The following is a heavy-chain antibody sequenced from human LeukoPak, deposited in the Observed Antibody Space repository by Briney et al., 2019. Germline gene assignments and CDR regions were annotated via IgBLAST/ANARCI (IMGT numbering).Heavy chain of an antibody. Sequence: PGGSLRLSCAASGFTFSSYGMHWVRQAPGKGLEWVAFIRYDGSNKYYADSVKGRFTISRDNSKNTLYLQMNSLRAEDTAVYYCARDREVRGVIEYYFDYWGQGTLVTVSS. CDR2: IRYDGSNK. V-gene: IGHV3-30*02. D-gene: IGHD3-10*01. J-gene: IGHJ4*02. CDR3: ARDREVRGVIEYYFDY. CDR1: GFTFSSYG.